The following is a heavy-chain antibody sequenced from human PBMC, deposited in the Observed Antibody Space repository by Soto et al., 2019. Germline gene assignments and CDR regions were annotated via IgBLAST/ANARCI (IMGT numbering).Heavy chain of an antibody. CDR3: AKDDSSGSYFQH. CDR2: LSGNGRDT. CDR1: EFTFSSYA. D-gene: IGHD3-22*01. Sequence: GGSLRLSCAASEFTFSSYAMSWVRQAPGKGLEWVSTLSGNGRDTYCADSVKGRFTISRDNSKNTLYLQMNSLRADDTAVYYCAKDDSSGSYFQHWGQGTLVTVSS. J-gene: IGHJ1*01. V-gene: IGHV3-23*01.